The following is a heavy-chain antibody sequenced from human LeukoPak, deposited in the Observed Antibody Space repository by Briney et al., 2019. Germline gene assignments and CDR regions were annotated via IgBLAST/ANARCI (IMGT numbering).Heavy chain of an antibody. CDR3: ARAYVSGSSYDY. J-gene: IGHJ4*02. CDR2: MNPNSGNT. Sequence: ASVKVSCKASGYTFTSYDINWVRQATGQGLEWMGWMNPNSGNTGYAQKFQGRVTMTTDTSTSTAYMELRSLRSDDTAVYYCARAYVSGSSYDYWGQGTLVTVSS. V-gene: IGHV1-8*01. CDR1: GYTFTSYD. D-gene: IGHD3-10*01.